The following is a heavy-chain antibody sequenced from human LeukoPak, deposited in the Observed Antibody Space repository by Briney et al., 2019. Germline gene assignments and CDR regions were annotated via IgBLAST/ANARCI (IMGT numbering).Heavy chain of an antibody. CDR2: IYSGGRT. J-gene: IGHJ5*02. CDR3: VKAPTVAGSYGWFDP. D-gene: IGHD5-18*01. V-gene: IGHV4-30-4*01. CDR1: GGSITSGNNY. Sequence: SQTLSLTCTVSGGSITSGNNYWNWTRQSPGKGLEWIGFIYSGGRTNYNPFLRSRVVISADASKNQISLRVESMTAADTAVYYCVKAPTVAGSYGWFDPWGQGTLVTVSS.